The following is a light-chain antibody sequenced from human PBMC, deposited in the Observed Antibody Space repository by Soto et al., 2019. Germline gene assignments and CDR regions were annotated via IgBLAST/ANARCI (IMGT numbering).Light chain of an antibody. Sequence: ENALTQSPGTLSLSPGARATLSCRASQSVSSYLAWYQQKPGQAPRLLIYDASNRATGIPARFSGSVSGTDFTLTISSLEPEAFAVYYCQQHSNWPITFGQGTRLEIK. CDR3: QQHSNWPIT. CDR2: DAS. J-gene: IGKJ5*01. CDR1: QSVSSY. V-gene: IGKV3-11*01.